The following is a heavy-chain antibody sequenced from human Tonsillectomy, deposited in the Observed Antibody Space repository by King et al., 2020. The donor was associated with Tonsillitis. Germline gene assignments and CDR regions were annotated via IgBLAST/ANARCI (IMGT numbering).Heavy chain of an antibody. V-gene: IGHV1-2*02. CDR2: IYPNDGGT. Sequence: QLVQSGAEVKKPGASVKVSCQASGYTFSDYYMHWVRQAPGQGPEWMGWIYPNDGGTYYAQKFQGRISLTRDTSINSVYMELTRLTSDDTALYYCVREIWYYDYWGQGTLVTVSS. CDR1: GYTFSDYY. CDR3: VREIWYYDY. J-gene: IGHJ4*02.